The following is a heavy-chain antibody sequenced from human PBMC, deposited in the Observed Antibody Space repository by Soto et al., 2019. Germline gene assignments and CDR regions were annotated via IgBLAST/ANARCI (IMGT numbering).Heavy chain of an antibody. D-gene: IGHD6-19*01. CDR2: ISFYNGHT. CDR1: GDTVTIYG. Sequence: QVQLVQSGGEVKKPGASVKVSCKASGDTVTIYGISWVRQAPGQGLEWLGWISFYNGHTNYALKFQDRITFTTDTSTSTASMELRSLTSDDTAVYYCASATSIAVAGKETWGQGTLVTVSS. J-gene: IGHJ4*02. V-gene: IGHV1-18*01. CDR3: ASATSIAVAGKET.